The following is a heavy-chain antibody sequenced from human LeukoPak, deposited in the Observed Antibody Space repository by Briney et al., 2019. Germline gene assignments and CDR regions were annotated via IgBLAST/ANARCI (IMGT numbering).Heavy chain of an antibody. J-gene: IGHJ6*03. V-gene: IGHV3-7*01. CDR1: GFTFSSYW. D-gene: IGHD6-13*01. Sequence: PGGSLRLSCAASGFTFSSYWMSWVRQAPGKGLEWVANIKQDGSEKYYVDSVKGRFTISRDNAKNSLYLQMNSLRAEDTAVYYCARASSWPHYYYYYYMDVWGKGTTVTVSS. CDR2: IKQDGSEK. CDR3: ARASSWPHYYYYYYMDV.